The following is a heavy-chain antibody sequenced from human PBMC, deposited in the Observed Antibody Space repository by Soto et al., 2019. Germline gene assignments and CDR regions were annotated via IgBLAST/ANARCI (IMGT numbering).Heavy chain of an antibody. J-gene: IGHJ4*02. CDR1: GFTLSDHY. V-gene: IGHV3-72*01. D-gene: IGHD3-22*01. Sequence: EVQLVESGGGLVQPGGSLRLSCAGSGFTLSDHYIDWVRQAPGKGLEWVGRSRDKPQGYSTAYAASVKGRFTTSRDESKNSAYLQMNSLKNEDTAVYYCVRATYFSDSSGSTRCLDYWGQGTLGTVSS. CDR2: SRDKPQGYST. CDR3: VRATYFSDSSGSTRCLDY.